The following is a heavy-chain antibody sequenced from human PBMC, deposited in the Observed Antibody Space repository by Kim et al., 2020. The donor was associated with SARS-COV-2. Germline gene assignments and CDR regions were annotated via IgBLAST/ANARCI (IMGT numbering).Heavy chain of an antibody. Sequence: NYAQKFQDRITITADESTSPAYMELSSLRSDDTAVYYCTRRETKWDAFDIWGQGTMVTVSS. D-gene: IGHD1-7*01. J-gene: IGHJ3*02. CDR3: TRRETKWDAFDI. V-gene: IGHV1-69*01.